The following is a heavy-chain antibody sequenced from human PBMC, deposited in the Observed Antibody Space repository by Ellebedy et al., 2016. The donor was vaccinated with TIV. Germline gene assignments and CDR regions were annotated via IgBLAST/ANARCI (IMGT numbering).Heavy chain of an antibody. D-gene: IGHD3-10*01. Sequence: MPSETLSLTCTVSGGSISSSSYYWGWIRQPPGKGLEWIGSIYYSGSTYYNPSLKSRVTISVDTSKNQFSLKLNSVTAADTAVYYCARLLITMVYGMDVWGQGTTVTVSS. CDR3: ARLLITMVYGMDV. J-gene: IGHJ6*02. V-gene: IGHV4-39*01. CDR2: IYYSGST. CDR1: GGSISSSSYY.